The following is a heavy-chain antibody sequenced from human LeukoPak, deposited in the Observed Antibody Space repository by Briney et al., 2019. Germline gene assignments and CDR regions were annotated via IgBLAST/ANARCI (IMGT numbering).Heavy chain of an antibody. CDR1: GGSVSSYY. CDR3: ARHKATTIGWPSDY. J-gene: IGHJ4*02. D-gene: IGHD5-12*01. V-gene: IGHV4-59*08. CDR2: ISYTGST. Sequence: PSETLSLTCTVSGGSVSSYYWSWIRRPPGKGLEWIGYISYTGSTNYNPSLKSRVTISVDTSKNQFSLKLSSVTAADTAVYYCARHKATTIGWPSDYWGQGILVTVSS.